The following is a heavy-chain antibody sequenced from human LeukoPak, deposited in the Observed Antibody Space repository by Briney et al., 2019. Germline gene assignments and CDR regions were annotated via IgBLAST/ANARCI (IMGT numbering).Heavy chain of an antibody. CDR3: ARAFGGENFDY. Sequence: GRSLRLSCAASGFTFSTYAMHWVRQAPGKGLEYVSAISSNGGSTFYANSVKGRFTISRDNSKNTLYLQMGSLRAEDMAVYYCARAFGGENFDYWGQRTLVTVSS. J-gene: IGHJ4*02. CDR2: ISSNGGST. V-gene: IGHV3-64*01. CDR1: GFTFSTYA. D-gene: IGHD3-10*01.